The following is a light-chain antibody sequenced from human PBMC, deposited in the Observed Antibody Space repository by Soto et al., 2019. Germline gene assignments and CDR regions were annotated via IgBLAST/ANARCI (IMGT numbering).Light chain of an antibody. Sequence: DVMMTQTPLSLSVTPGQPASISCKSTHSLLHSNGKTYLYWYLQRPGQPPQLLIYEVSKRFSGVSDRFSGSWSGTDFTLKISPVEAEDVGIYYCMLSLQLPLTFGGGTKVEIK. J-gene: IGKJ4*01. CDR3: MLSLQLPLT. CDR1: HSLLHSNGKTY. V-gene: IGKV2D-29*01. CDR2: EVS.